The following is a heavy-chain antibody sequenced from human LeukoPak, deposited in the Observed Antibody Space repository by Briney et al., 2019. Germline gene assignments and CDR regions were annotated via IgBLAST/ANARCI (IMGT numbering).Heavy chain of an antibody. D-gene: IGHD2-21*01. J-gene: IGHJ6*02. CDR3: TTDPSLVNIVVVLGMDV. Sequence: PGGSLRLSCAASGFTFSGYYMSWIRQGPGKGLEWVSYISGSGTYTNYADSVKGRFTISRDNARNSLYLQMNSLRAEDTAVYYCTTDPSLVNIVVVLGMDVWGQGTTVTVSS. CDR1: GFTFSGYY. CDR2: ISGSGTYT. V-gene: IGHV3-11*05.